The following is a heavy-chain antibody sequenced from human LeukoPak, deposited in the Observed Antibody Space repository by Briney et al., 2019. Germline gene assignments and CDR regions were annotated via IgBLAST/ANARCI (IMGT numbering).Heavy chain of an antibody. D-gene: IGHD2-15*01. J-gene: IGHJ6*03. CDR1: GDCVSSNSAS. Sequence: SQTLSLTCAISGDCVSSNSASWNWIRQSPSRGLEWLGRTYYRCRWYNDYAVTVKRRITITPATAKNQFSLQLNSVTPEDTAVYYCARASSGIYCSGGSCYSGDYYYYYMDVWGKGTTVTVSS. V-gene: IGHV6-1*01. CDR3: ARASSGIYCSGGSCYSGDYYYYYMDV. CDR2: TYYRCRWYN.